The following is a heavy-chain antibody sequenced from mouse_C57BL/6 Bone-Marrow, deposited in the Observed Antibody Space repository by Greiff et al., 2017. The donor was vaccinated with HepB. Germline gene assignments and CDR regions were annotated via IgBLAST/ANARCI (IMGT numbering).Heavy chain of an antibody. CDR1: GFTFSDYG. J-gene: IGHJ4*01. D-gene: IGHD1-1*02. V-gene: IGHV5-15*01. CDR3: ARLLWSYAMDY. Sequence: EVKLVESGGGLVQPGGSLKLSCAASGFTFSDYGMAWVRQAPRKGPEWVAFISNLAYSIYYADTVTGRFTISRENAKNTLYLEMSSLRSEDTAMYYCARLLWSYAMDYWGQGTLVTVSS. CDR2: ISNLAYSI.